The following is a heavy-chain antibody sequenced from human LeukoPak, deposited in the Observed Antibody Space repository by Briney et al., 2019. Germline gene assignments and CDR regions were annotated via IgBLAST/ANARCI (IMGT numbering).Heavy chain of an antibody. J-gene: IGHJ1*01. CDR1: GYTFTSYG. CDR3: ARSLKSMTTVTIEYFQH. V-gene: IGHV1-18*04. CDR2: ISAYNGNT. D-gene: IGHD4-17*01. Sequence: ASVKVSCKASGYTFTSYGISWVRQAPGQGLEWMGSISAYNGNTNYAQKLQGRVTMTTDTSTSTAYMELRSLRSDDTAVYYCARSLKSMTTVTIEYFQHWGQGTLVTVSS.